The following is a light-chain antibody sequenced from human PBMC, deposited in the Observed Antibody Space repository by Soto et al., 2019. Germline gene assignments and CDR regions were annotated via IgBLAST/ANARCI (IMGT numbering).Light chain of an antibody. V-gene: IGLV2-14*01. Sequence: QSVLTQPASVSGSPGQSITISCTGTSSDVGGYNYVSWYQQHPGKAPKLMIYEVTKRPSGVSNRFSGSKSGKTASLTISGLQAEDEADYYCSSYTDSSTYVFGTGTKVTVL. CDR2: EVT. CDR1: SSDVGGYNY. CDR3: SSYTDSSTYV. J-gene: IGLJ1*01.